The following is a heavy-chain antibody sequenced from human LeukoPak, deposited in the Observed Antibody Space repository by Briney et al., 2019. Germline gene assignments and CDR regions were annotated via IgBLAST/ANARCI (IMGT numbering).Heavy chain of an antibody. Sequence: GGSPRLSCAASGFTVRTSYMTWVRQAPGKGLEWVSVIYRDVIIYYADSVKGRFTISSDNSKNTVFLQMNSLRAEDTAVYYCATLNFYDSSGYETEPFDIWGQGTMVTVSS. J-gene: IGHJ3*02. CDR2: IYRDVII. V-gene: IGHV3-53*01. CDR3: ATLNFYDSSGYETEPFDI. D-gene: IGHD3-22*01. CDR1: GFTVRTSY.